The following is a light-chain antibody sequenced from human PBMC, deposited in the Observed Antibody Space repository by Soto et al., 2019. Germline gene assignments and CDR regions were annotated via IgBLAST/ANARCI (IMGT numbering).Light chain of an antibody. CDR2: DVA. V-gene: IGLV2-14*03. CDR1: SDDIGGNEH. CDR3: SCYTVANTRS. Sequence: QSALAQPASVSASPGQSITISCTGTSDDIGGNEHVSWYQQHPGSAPKIIIYDVASRPSGVPNRFSASKSGNMASLTISGLQPDDEADYYCSCYTVANTRSFGTGTKLTVL. J-gene: IGLJ1*01.